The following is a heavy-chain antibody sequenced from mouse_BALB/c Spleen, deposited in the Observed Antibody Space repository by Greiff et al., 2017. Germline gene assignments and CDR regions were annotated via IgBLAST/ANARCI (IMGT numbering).Heavy chain of an antibody. V-gene: IGHV1-9*01. CDR3: ARAHYYGSSYYYAMDY. J-gene: IGHJ4*01. CDR1: GYTFSSYW. CDR2: ILPGSGST. D-gene: IGHD1-1*01. Sequence: QVQLQQSGAELMKPGASVKISCKATGYTFSSYWIEWVKQRPGHGLEWIGEILPGSGSTNYNEKFKGKATFTADTSSNTAYMQLSSLTSEDSAVYYCARAHYYGSSYYYAMDYWGQGTSVTVSS.